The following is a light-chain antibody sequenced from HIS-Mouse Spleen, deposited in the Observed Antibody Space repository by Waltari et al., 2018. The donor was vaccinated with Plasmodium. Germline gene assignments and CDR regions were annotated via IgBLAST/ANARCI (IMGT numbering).Light chain of an antibody. CDR3: SSYAGSNNLV. CDR2: EVS. CDR1: RSAVGGYNS. Sequence: QPALTQPPSASGSPGQSVTISCTGTRSAVGGYNSLPWYQQPPGKAPKLMIYEVSKRPSGVPDRFSGSKSGNTASLTVSGLQAEDEADYYCSSYAGSNNLVFGGGTKLTVL. V-gene: IGLV2-8*01. J-gene: IGLJ2*01.